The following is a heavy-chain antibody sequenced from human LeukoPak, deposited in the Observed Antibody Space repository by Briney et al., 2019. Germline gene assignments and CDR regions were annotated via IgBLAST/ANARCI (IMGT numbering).Heavy chain of an antibody. D-gene: IGHD6-6*01. CDR1: GGSISSSSYY. Sequence: SETLSLTCTVSGGSISSSSYYWGWIRQPPGKGLEWIGSIYYSGSTNYNPSLKSRVTISVDTSKNQFSLKLSSVTAADTAVYYCAREDASIAEPGGAFDIWGQGTMVTVSS. CDR3: AREDASIAEPGGAFDI. J-gene: IGHJ3*02. CDR2: IYYSGST. V-gene: IGHV4-39*07.